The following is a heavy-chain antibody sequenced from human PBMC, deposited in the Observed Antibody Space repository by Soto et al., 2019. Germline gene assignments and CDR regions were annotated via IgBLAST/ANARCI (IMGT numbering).Heavy chain of an antibody. D-gene: IGHD6-13*01. CDR1: GFTLNTYW. CDR3: VRAVAAAASF. J-gene: IGHJ4*02. CDR2: INQDGSRK. Sequence: EVQLVESGGGLVQPGGSLRLSCAASGFTLNTYWMNWVRQAPGKGLEWVANINQDGSRKYYLDSVKGRFTISRDDAKNSLYLQMTSLRAEDRAVYYCVRAVAAAASFWGQGTLVTVFS. V-gene: IGHV3-7*04.